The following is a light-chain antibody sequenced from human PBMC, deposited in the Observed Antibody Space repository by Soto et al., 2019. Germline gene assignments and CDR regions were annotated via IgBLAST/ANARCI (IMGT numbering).Light chain of an antibody. CDR2: QVT. V-gene: IGLV2-18*01. CDR1: RSDVGDYDL. Sequence: QSALTQPPSVSGSPGQSVTISCTGARSDVGDYDLVSWYQQPPGTAPKLLIYQVTNRPAGVPDRFSGSKSGNTASLTISGLQAEDEAGYYCCLKTNSVTWVFGGGTKLTVL. J-gene: IGLJ3*02. CDR3: CLKTNSVTWV.